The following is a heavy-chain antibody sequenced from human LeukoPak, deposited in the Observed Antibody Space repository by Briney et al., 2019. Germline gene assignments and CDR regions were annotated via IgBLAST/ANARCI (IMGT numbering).Heavy chain of an antibody. CDR2: IYHSGST. Sequence: SETLSLTCAVSGYSISSGYYWGWIRQPPGKGLEWIGSIYHSGSTYYNPSLKSRVTISVDTSKNQYSLKLSSVTAADTAVYYCARQQLDSSGYFNLDYWGRGTLVTVSS. CDR3: ARQQLDSSGYFNLDY. D-gene: IGHD3-22*01. V-gene: IGHV4-38-2*01. CDR1: GYSISSGYY. J-gene: IGHJ4*02.